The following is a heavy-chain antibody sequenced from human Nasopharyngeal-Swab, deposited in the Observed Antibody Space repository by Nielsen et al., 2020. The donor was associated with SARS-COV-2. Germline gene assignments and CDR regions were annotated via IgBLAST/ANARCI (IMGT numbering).Heavy chain of an antibody. CDR3: ARDLRTGYRYGDYFYYFGMDV. CDR2: IYSSGRT. V-gene: IGHV4-4*07. J-gene: IGHJ6*02. CDR1: GGSISHYY. Sequence: SETLSLTCSASGGSISHYYWSWIRQPAGKGLEWIGRIYSSGRTHYTSSLKSRITMSVDTSKNQFSLKLDSVTAADTAVYYCARDLRTGYRYGDYFYYFGMDVWGQGTTVTVSS. D-gene: IGHD5-18*01.